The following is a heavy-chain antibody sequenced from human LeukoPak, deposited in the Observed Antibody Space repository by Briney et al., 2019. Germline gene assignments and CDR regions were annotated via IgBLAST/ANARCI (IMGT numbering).Heavy chain of an antibody. V-gene: IGHV1-24*01. Sequence: ASVKVSCKVSGYTLTELSMHWVRQAPGKGLEWMGGFDPEDGETIYAQKFQGRVTMTEDTSTDTAYMELSSLRSEDTAVYYCATGAPPIILRYFDWLLMGFWYWGQGTLVTVSS. CDR2: FDPEDGET. D-gene: IGHD3-9*01. CDR3: ATGAPPIILRYFDWLLMGFWY. CDR1: GYTLTELS. J-gene: IGHJ4*02.